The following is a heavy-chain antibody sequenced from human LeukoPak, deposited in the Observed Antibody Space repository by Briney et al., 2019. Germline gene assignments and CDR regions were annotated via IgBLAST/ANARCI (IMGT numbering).Heavy chain of an antibody. CDR1: GFIFDDYA. V-gene: IGHV3-9*01. CDR3: ARLTGAASGTYYFAF. Sequence: PGGSLRLSCAASGFIFDDYAMYWVRQAPGKGLEWVSGISWNSRIIDYADFVKGRFTISRDNAKTSLFLQKNSLTTDDTPFYYCARLTGAASGTYYFAFWGQGTLVTVSS. CDR2: ISWNSRII. D-gene: IGHD1-26*01. J-gene: IGHJ4*02.